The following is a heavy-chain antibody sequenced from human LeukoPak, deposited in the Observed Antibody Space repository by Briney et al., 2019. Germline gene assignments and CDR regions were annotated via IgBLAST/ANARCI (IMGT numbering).Heavy chain of an antibody. CDR1: GVSLDDYY. Sequence: SGTLSLSCGVFGVSLDDYYRSWIRQSPGKGLEWICEISHTEGTTYNPSPESRGTTSVGTSENKLSLQLIFVTAADAAAYYCAGIRCGHSSSLCYNHWGLGTLVTVSS. D-gene: IGHD2-21*01. J-gene: IGHJ4*02. V-gene: IGHV4-34*10. CDR3: AGIRCGHSSSLCYNH. CDR2: ISHTEGT.